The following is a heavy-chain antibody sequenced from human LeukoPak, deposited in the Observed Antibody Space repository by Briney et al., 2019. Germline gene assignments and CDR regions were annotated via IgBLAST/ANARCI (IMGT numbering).Heavy chain of an antibody. V-gene: IGHV4-59*01. CDR3: ARGNAN. Sequence: PSETLTLTCTVPGGSINSYYWSWIRQPPGKGLEWIGYISYSGNTNYDPSLKSRVTISLATSKNQFFLKLSSVTAADTALYYCARGNANWGQGTLVTVSS. J-gene: IGHJ4*02. CDR1: GGSINSYY. CDR2: ISYSGNT.